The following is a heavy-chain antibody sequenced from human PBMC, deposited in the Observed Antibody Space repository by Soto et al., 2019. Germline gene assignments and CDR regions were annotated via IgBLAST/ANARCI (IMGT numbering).Heavy chain of an antibody. CDR3: ARGGIILVGAATRPLDS. Sequence: EVQLVESGGGLVKPGGSLRLACAASGFPFSSHSMFWVRQAPGKGLEWVSSLSGSSDYIFYANPVKGRFTIFRDNVKNSWFWKMNRLRSEDRAMYYCARGGIILVGAATRPLDSGGRGNRVTVSS. CDR1: GFPFSSHS. J-gene: IGHJ4*02. CDR2: LSGSSDYI. D-gene: IGHD1-26*01. V-gene: IGHV3-21*01.